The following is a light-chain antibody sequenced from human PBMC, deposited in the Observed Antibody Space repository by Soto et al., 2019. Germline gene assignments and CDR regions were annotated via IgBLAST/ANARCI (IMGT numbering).Light chain of an antibody. CDR2: GAS. J-gene: IGKJ4*01. V-gene: IGKV3-20*01. CDR3: QLYGSSPPIT. CDR1: QSVSSSY. Sequence: EIVLTQSPGTLSLSPGERATLSCRASQSVSSSYLAWYQQRPGQAPRLLIYGASSRATGIPDRFSGRGSGTDLSLTSRRLEPEDCAVYYCQLYGSSPPITFGGGTKVEIK.